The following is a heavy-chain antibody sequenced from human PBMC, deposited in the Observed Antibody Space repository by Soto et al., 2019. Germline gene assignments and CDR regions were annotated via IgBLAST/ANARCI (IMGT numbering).Heavy chain of an antibody. Sequence: SETLSLTCAVYGGSFSGYYWSWIRQPPGKGLEWIGEINHSGSTNYNPSLKSRVTISVDTSKNQFSLKLSSVTAADTAVYYCARAGPFGYGDYWGQGTLVTVSS. D-gene: IGHD5-12*01. CDR3: ARAGPFGYGDY. CDR1: GGSFSGYY. V-gene: IGHV4-34*01. J-gene: IGHJ4*02. CDR2: INHSGST.